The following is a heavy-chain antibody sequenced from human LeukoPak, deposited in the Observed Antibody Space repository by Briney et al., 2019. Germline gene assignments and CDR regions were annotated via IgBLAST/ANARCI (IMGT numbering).Heavy chain of an antibody. Sequence: ASVKVSCKASGYTFIGYYLHWVRQVPGQGLEWMGWINPTSGGTNYAQKFQDRVTMTRDTSINTAYMELSRLTSDDTAVYYCARLVGLSTTASYWGQGTLVIVSS. D-gene: IGHD5/OR15-5a*01. V-gene: IGHV1-2*02. CDR1: GYTFIGYY. J-gene: IGHJ4*02. CDR3: ARLVGLSTTASY. CDR2: INPTSGGT.